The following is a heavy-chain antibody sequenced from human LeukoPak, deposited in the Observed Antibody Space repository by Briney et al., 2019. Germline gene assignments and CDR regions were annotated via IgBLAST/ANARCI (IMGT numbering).Heavy chain of an antibody. J-gene: IGHJ3*01. CDR1: GFTFSSYA. Sequence: PGGSLRLSCAASGFTFSSYAMSWVRQAPGKGLEWVSAISGSGGSTYYADSVKGRITISRDNSKNTLYLQMNSLRAEDTAVYYCAKDPGNDYVWGSYWGQGTMVTVSS. CDR2: ISGSGGST. V-gene: IGHV3-23*01. CDR3: AKDPGNDYVWGSY. D-gene: IGHD3-16*01.